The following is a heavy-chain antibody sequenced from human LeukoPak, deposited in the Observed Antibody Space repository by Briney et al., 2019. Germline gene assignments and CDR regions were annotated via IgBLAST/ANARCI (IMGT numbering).Heavy chain of an antibody. Sequence: GASVKVSCKASGYTFTSYYMHWVRQAPGQGLEWMGIINPSGGSTSYAQKFQGRVTMTRDTSTSTVYMELSSLRSEDTAVYCCAGYDSSGSRAFDIWGQGTMVTVSS. CDR3: AGYDSSGSRAFDI. J-gene: IGHJ3*02. CDR1: GYTFTSYY. CDR2: INPSGGST. V-gene: IGHV1-46*01. D-gene: IGHD3-22*01.